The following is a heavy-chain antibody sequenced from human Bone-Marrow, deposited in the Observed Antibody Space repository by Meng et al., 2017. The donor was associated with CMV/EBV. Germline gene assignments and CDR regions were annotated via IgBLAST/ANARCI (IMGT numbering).Heavy chain of an antibody. D-gene: IGHD3-10*02. CDR2: INPNSGGT. CDR1: GYTFTRND. V-gene: IGHV1-2*02. Sequence: ASVKVSCKTSGYTFTRNDINWVRQAPGQGLEWMGWINPNSGGTNYAQKFQGRVTMTRDTSISTAYMELSRLRSDDTAVYYCARGTMRTLYYVDYWGQGTLVTVSS. CDR3: ARGTMRTLYYVDY. J-gene: IGHJ4*02.